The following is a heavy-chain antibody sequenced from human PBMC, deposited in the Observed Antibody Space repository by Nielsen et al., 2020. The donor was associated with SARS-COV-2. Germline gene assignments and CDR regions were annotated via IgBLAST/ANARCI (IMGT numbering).Heavy chain of an antibody. Sequence: SETLSLTCAVSGGSISSSNWWSWVRQPPGKGLEWIGEIYHSGSTNYNPSLKSRDTISVDKSKNQFSLKLSSVTAADTAVYYCARFTAGAAMVDWGQGTLVTVSS. V-gene: IGHV4-4*02. CDR3: ARFTAGAAMVD. D-gene: IGHD5-18*01. CDR2: IYHSGST. J-gene: IGHJ4*02. CDR1: GGSISSSNW.